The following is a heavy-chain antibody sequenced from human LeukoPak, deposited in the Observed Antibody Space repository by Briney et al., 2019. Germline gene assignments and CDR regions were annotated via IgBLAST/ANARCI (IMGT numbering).Heavy chain of an antibody. CDR3: ARGKGSSGYYYYYGMDV. CDR2: MNPNSGNT. D-gene: IGHD6-6*01. CDR1: GYTFTSYD. Sequence: ASVKVSCKASGYTFTSYDINWVRQATGQGLEWMGWMNPNSGNTGYAQKFQGRVTMTRNTSISTAYMELSSLRSEDTAVYYCARGKGSSGYYYYYGMDVWGQGTTVTVSS. J-gene: IGHJ6*02. V-gene: IGHV1-8*01.